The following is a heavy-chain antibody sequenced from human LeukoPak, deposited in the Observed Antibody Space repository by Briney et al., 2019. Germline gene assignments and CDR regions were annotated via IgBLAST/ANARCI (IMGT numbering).Heavy chain of an antibody. CDR2: IIPIFGTA. CDR1: GGTFSSYA. CDR3: ARGLELPKGVPIYYFDY. V-gene: IGHV1-69*01. Sequence: VASVKVSCKASGGTFSSYAISWVRQAPGQGLEWMGGIIPIFGTANYAQKFQGRVTITADESTSTAYMELSSLRSEDTAVYYCARGLELPKGVPIYYFDYWGQGTLVTVSS. D-gene: IGHD1-7*01. J-gene: IGHJ4*02.